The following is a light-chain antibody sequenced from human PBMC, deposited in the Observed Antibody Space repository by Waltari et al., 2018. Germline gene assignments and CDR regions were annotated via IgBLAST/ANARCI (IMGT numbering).Light chain of an antibody. CDR1: QSLSNY. V-gene: IGKV1-39*01. Sequence: DIQITQSPSSLSASVGDRVTITCRASQSLSNYLNWYQHKAGEAPKLLLHGAFNLQSGVPSRFSGSGSGTDFTLTISSLQPEDVATYYCHQTRSLPDTFGQGTKLEI. CDR3: HQTRSLPDT. J-gene: IGKJ2*01. CDR2: GAF.